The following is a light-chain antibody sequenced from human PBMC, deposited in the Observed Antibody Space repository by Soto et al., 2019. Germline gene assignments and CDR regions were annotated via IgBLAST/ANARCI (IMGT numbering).Light chain of an antibody. J-gene: IGKJ2*01. V-gene: IGKV3-15*01. CDR1: QSVSSN. CDR2: RAS. CDR3: QQYNSYYT. Sequence: DILMTQSPATLSLSQGGGPTLSCRSSQSVSSNLAWYQQKPGQAPRLLIQRASTRATGIPARFSGSGSGTEFTLTISSLQPDDFATYYCQQYNSYYTFGQGTKVDI.